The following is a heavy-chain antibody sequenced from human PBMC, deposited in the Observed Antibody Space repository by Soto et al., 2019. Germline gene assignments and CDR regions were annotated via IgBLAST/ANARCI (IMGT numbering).Heavy chain of an antibody. V-gene: IGHV4-31*03. Sequence: QVQLQESGPGLVKPSQTLSLTCTVSGGSISSGGYYWSWIRQHPGKGLEWIAYMYYSGRTSYNPSPXSXXTIAVDSSKNQFSLKLSSVTAADTAVYYCARVPGVWGQGTLVTVSS. D-gene: IGHD3-10*01. CDR1: GGSISSGGYY. CDR2: MYYSGRT. CDR3: ARVPGV. J-gene: IGHJ4*02.